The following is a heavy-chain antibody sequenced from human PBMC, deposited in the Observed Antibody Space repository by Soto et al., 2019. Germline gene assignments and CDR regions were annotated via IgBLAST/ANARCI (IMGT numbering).Heavy chain of an antibody. CDR2: INAGNGNT. J-gene: IGHJ4*02. V-gene: IGHV1-3*01. D-gene: IGHD6-13*01. CDR3: ARDSLAAAGTPDY. Sequence: GASVKVSCKASGGTFSSYAISWVRQAPGQRLEWMGGINAGNGNTKYSQKFQGRVTITRDTSASTAYMELSSLRSEDTAVYYCARDSLAAAGTPDYWGQGTLVTVSS. CDR1: GGTFSSYA.